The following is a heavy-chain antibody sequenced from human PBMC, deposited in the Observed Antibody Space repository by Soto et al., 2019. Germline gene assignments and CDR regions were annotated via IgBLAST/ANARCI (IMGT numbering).Heavy chain of an antibody. CDR1: GFTFSGSA. CDR2: IRDKGNNYAT. Sequence: EVQLVESGGGLVQPGGSLKLSCAASGFTFSGSAIHWVRQASGKGLEWVARIRDKGNNYATAYAASVKGRFTISRDDSKNTAFLQMNSMSTEDTAVYYCARLDAPGDRAFDICGKGPMVNVSS. J-gene: IGHJ3*02. V-gene: IGHV3-73*01. CDR3: ARLDAPGDRAFDI.